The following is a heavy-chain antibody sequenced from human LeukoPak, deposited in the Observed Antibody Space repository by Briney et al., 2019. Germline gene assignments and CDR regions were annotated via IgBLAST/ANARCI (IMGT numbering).Heavy chain of an antibody. CDR1: GGCFSGYY. J-gene: IGHJ5*02. CDR2: INHSGST. D-gene: IGHD3-16*01. CDR3: ARHYGP. V-gene: IGHV4-34*01. Sequence: PSETLSLTCAVYGGCFSGYYWSWIRQPPGKGLEWIGEINHSGSTNYNPSLKSRVTISVDTSKNQFSLKLSSVTAADTAVYYCARHYGPWGQGTLVTVSS.